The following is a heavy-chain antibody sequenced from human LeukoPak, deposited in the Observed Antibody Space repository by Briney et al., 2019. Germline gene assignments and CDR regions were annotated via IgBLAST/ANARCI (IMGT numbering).Heavy chain of an antibody. Sequence: SQTLSLTCTVSGGSISSGDHYWSWIRQPPGKGLEWIGYIYYSGSTYYNPSLKSRVTISVDTSKNQFSLKLSSVTAADTAVYYCARDNKWSYYYGMDVWGQGTTVTVSS. CDR2: IYYSGST. J-gene: IGHJ6*02. V-gene: IGHV4-30-4*01. D-gene: IGHD2-15*01. CDR3: ARDNKWSYYYGMDV. CDR1: GGSISSGDHY.